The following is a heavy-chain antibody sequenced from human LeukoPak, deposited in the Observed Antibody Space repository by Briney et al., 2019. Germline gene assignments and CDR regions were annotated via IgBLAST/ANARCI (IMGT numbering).Heavy chain of an antibody. CDR3: ARGHGQLLPFDH. V-gene: IGHV4-34*01. D-gene: IGHD2-2*01. J-gene: IGHJ4*02. Sequence: PSETLSLTCAVYGGSFSGYYWSWIRQPPGKGLEWIGEINHSGSTNYNPSLKSRVTISVDTSKNQFSLKLSSVTAADTAVYYCARGHGQLLPFDHWGQGTLVTVSS. CDR2: INHSGST. CDR1: GGSFSGYY.